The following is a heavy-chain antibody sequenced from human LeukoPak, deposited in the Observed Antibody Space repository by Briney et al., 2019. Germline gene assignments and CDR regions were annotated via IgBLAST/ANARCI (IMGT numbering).Heavy chain of an antibody. CDR1: GYTFTSYG. Sequence: ASVKVSCKASGYTFTSYGINWVRQATGQGLEWMGWMNPNSGNTGYAQKFQGRVTMTRNTSISTAYMELSSLRSEDTAVYYCARVGSDYYDFWSGSPASMDVWGQGTTVTVSS. J-gene: IGHJ6*02. V-gene: IGHV1-8*02. CDR3: ARVGSDYYDFWSGSPASMDV. CDR2: MNPNSGNT. D-gene: IGHD3-3*01.